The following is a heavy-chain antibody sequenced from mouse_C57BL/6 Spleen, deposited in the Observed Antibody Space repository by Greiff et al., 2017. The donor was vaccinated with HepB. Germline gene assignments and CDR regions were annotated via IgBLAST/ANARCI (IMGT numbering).Heavy chain of an antibody. Sequence: QVQLKQSGAELARPGASVKMSCKASGYTFTSYTMNWVKQRPGQGLEWIGYINPSSGYTKYNQKFKDKATLTADKSSSTAYMQLSSLTSEDSAVYYCAACDYYGSSLYSLDYWGQGTSVTVSS. CDR2: INPSSGYT. J-gene: IGHJ4*01. D-gene: IGHD1-1*01. CDR1: GYTFTSYT. V-gene: IGHV1-4*01. CDR3: AACDYYGSSLYSLDY.